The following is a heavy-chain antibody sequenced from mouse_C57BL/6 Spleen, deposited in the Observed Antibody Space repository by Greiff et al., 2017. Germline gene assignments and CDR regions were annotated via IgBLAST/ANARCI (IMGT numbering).Heavy chain of an antibody. CDR2: IYPSDSET. J-gene: IGHJ3*01. CDR1: GYTFTSYW. Sequence: QVQLQQPGAELVRPGSSVKLSCKASGYTFTSYWMDWVKQRPGQGLEWIGNIYPSDSETHYNQKFKDKATLTVDKSSSTAYMQLSSLTSEDSAVYYCARGDGYDGAWFAYGGQGTLVTVSA. V-gene: IGHV1-61*01. D-gene: IGHD2-2*01. CDR3: ARGDGYDGAWFAY.